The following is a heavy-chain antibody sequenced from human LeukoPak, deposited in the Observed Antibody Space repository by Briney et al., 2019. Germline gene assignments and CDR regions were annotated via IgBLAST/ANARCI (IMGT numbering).Heavy chain of an antibody. J-gene: IGHJ3*02. D-gene: IGHD5-24*01. CDR1: GGSISSYY. CDR2: IYYSGST. V-gene: IGHV4-59*01. Sequence: SETLSLTCTVSGGSISSYYWSWIRQPPGKGLEWIGYIYYSGSTNYNPSLKSRVTISVDTSKNQFSLKLSSVTAADTAVYYCARERVEMATITEGAFDIWGQGTMVTVSS. CDR3: ARERVEMATITEGAFDI.